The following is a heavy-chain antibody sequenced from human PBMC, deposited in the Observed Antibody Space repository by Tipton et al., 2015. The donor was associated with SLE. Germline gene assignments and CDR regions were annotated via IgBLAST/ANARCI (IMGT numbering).Heavy chain of an antibody. CDR1: GYRFIDYY. CDR2: IHPSGGGA. V-gene: IGHV1-46*01. J-gene: IGHJ1*01. CDR3: ARFCGGDCYPH. D-gene: IGHD2-21*01. Sequence: QLVQSGAEVKKPGASVRVSCKATGYRFIDYYMHWMRQAPGRGLEWMGIIHPSGGGAMYTQKLQDRVTMTTDTSTSTAYMEPRSLRSDDTAVYYCARFCGGDCYPHWGQGTLGTGSS.